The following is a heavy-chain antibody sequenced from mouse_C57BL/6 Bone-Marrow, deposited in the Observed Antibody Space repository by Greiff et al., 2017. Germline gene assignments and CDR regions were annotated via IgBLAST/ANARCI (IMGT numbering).Heavy chain of an antibody. D-gene: IGHD1-1*01. CDR2: IWRGGST. CDR1: GFSLTSYG. Sequence: QVQLQQSGPGLVQPSQSLSITCTVSGFSLTSYGVHWVRQSPGKGLEWLGVIWRGGSTDYNAAFMSRLSITKDNSKSHVFFKMNSLQADDTAIYYCAKDYGSNPYYFDYWGQGTTLTVSS. V-gene: IGHV2-5*01. J-gene: IGHJ2*01. CDR3: AKDYGSNPYYFDY.